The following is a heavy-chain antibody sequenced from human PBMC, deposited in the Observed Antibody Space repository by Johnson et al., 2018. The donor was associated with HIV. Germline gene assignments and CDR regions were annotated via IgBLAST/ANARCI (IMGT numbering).Heavy chain of an antibody. Sequence: QVQLVESGGDVVQPGRSLRLSCAASGFTFSTYTMHWVRQAPGKGLEWVAVISFDENNKVYADSVKGRFTISRDNSKNTLFLHMNSLRTEDTAIYYCARVGVSGDDLAAFDIGGRGTMVTVSS. CDR3: ARVGVSGDDLAAFDI. V-gene: IGHV3-30-3*01. J-gene: IGHJ3*02. CDR2: ISFDENNK. CDR1: GFTFSTYT. D-gene: IGHD5-12*01.